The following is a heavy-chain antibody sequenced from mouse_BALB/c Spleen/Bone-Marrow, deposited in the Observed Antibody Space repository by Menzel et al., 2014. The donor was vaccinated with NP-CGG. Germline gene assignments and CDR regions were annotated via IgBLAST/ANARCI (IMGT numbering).Heavy chain of an antibody. J-gene: IGHJ4*01. V-gene: IGHV2-9*02. Sequence: GMLVESGPGLVAPSQSLSITCTVSGFSLNSYGVHWVRQPPGKGLEWLGAIWAGGSTIYNLVLIFRLRISKDNSKSQVFLKMNSLQTDDTAMDYCAIYYDYDYAMDYWGQGTSVTVSS. CDR2: IWAGGST. CDR3: AIYYDYDYAMDY. CDR1: GFSLNSYG. D-gene: IGHD2-4*01.